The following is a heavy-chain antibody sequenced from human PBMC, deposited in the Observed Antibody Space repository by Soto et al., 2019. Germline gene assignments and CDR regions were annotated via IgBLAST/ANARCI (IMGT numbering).Heavy chain of an antibody. CDR2: IIPIFGTA. CDR3: ASLEEGVIAARPGY. Sequence: SVKVSCKASGGTFSSYAISWGRQAPGQGLEWMGGIIPIFGTANYAQKFQGRVTITADESTSTAYMELSSLRSEDTAVYYCASLEEGVIAARPGYWGQGTLVTVSS. V-gene: IGHV1-69*13. J-gene: IGHJ4*02. D-gene: IGHD6-6*01. CDR1: GGTFSSYA.